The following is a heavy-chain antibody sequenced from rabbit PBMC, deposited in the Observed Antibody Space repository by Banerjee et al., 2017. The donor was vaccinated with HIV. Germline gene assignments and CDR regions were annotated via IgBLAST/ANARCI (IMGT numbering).Heavy chain of an antibody. CDR3: ARDLAGVTGWNFNL. CDR1: GFSFSNRYH. CDR2: IYAGSSGST. Sequence: QEQLVESGGGLVQPEGSLTLTCTASGFSFSNRYHMCWVRQAPGKGLEWIACIYAGSSGSTYYASWAKGRSTISKTSSTTVTLQMISLTAADTATYFCARDLAGVTGWNFNLWGPGTLVTVS. D-gene: IGHD4-1*01. V-gene: IGHV1S45*01. J-gene: IGHJ4*01.